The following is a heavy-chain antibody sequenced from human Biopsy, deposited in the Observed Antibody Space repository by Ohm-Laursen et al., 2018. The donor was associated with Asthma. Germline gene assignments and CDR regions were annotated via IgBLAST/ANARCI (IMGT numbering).Heavy chain of an antibody. V-gene: IGHV4-59*01. CDR1: GGSINNFY. Sequence: SETLSLTCTVSGGSINNFYWSWIRQPPGKGLESIGHVYYSGSTNYNPSLKSRVTISIDASKDQFSLKLTSVTAADTAVYYCARGVDRVTGLLDHFDSWGQGTLVTVSS. J-gene: IGHJ4*02. CDR2: VYYSGST. D-gene: IGHD2-21*02. CDR3: ARGVDRVTGLLDHFDS.